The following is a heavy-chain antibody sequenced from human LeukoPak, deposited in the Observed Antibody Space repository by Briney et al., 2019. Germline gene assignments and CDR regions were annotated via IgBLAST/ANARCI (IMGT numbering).Heavy chain of an antibody. D-gene: IGHD3-16*02. V-gene: IGHV3-7*01. Sequence: PGGSLRLSCAASGFTFSSYAMSWVRQAPGKGLEWVANIKQDGSEKYYVDSVKGRFTISRDNAKNSLYLQMNSLRAEDTAVYYCARDAGYDYVWGSYRLLDYYFDYWGQGTLVTVSS. CDR1: GFTFSSYA. CDR3: ARDAGYDYVWGSYRLLDYYFDY. J-gene: IGHJ4*02. CDR2: IKQDGSEK.